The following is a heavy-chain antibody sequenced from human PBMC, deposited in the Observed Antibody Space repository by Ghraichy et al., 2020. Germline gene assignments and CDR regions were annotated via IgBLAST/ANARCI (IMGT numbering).Heavy chain of an antibody. CDR2: ISSSSSYI. CDR1: GFPFSSYT. CDR3: ASLCSSPTCYSFLVDY. V-gene: IGHV3-21*01. Sequence: GGSLRLSCAASGFPFSSYTMSWVRQAPGKGLEWVSSISSSSSYIYYADSVKGRFTISRDNAKNSLYLQMNSLRAEDTAVYYCASLCSSPTCYSFLVDYWGQGTLVSVCS. D-gene: IGHD2-2*01. J-gene: IGHJ4*02.